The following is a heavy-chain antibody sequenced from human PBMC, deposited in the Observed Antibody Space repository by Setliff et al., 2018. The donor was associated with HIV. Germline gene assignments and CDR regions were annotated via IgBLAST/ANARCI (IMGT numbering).Heavy chain of an antibody. J-gene: IGHJ4*02. CDR2: IIPILGIA. D-gene: IGHD6-19*01. CDR3: ARGLYSSGRWGFDY. CDR1: GGTFNSYA. Sequence: SVKVSCKASGGTFNSYAIKWVRQAPGQGLECMGEIIPILGIASYAQKFQGRVTFSADASTSTAYMELSGLRSEDTAVYYCARGLYSSGRWGFDYWGQGTLVTVSS. V-gene: IGHV1-69*10.